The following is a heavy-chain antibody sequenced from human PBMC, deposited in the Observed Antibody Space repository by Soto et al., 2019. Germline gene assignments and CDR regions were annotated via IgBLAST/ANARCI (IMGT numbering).Heavy chain of an antibody. V-gene: IGHV5-51*01. Sequence: VESLKISCKGSGYSFTSYWIGWVRQMPGKGLEWMGIIYPGDSDTRYSPSFQGQVTISADKSISTAYLQWSSLKASDTAMYYCARNGLNYYYGMDVWGQGTTVTVSS. D-gene: IGHD2-8*01. CDR2: IYPGDSDT. J-gene: IGHJ6*02. CDR1: GYSFTSYW. CDR3: ARNGLNYYYGMDV.